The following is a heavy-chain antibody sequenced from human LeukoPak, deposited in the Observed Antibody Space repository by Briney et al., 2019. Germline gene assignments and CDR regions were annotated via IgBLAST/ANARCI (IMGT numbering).Heavy chain of an antibody. Sequence: GRSLRLSCAASGFTFSSYGMHWVRQAPGKGLEWVAVIWYDGSNKYYADSVKGRFTISGDNSKNTLYLQMNSLRAEDTAVYYCARDQAPYCSSTSCSAGYDYWGQGTLVTVSS. V-gene: IGHV3-33*01. CDR1: GFTFSSYG. D-gene: IGHD2-2*01. CDR3: ARDQAPYCSSTSCSAGYDY. CDR2: IWYDGSNK. J-gene: IGHJ4*02.